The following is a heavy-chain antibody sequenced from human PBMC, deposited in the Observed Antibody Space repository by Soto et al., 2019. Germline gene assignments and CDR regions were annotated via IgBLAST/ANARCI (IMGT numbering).Heavy chain of an antibody. J-gene: IGHJ4*02. CDR1: GFTFSSYA. D-gene: IGHD6-19*01. CDR2: ISYDGSNK. V-gene: IGHV3-30-3*01. Sequence: GGSLRLSCAASGFTFSSYAMHWVRQAPGKGLEWVAVISYDGSNKYYADSVKGRFTISRDNSKNTLYLQMNSLRAEDTAVYYCARDENYSSGWYFDYWGQGTLVTVSS. CDR3: ARDENYSSGWYFDY.